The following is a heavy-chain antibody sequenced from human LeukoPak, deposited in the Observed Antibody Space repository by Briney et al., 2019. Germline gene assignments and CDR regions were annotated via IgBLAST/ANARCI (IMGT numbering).Heavy chain of an antibody. V-gene: IGHV1-8*01. CDR2: MNPNSGNT. CDR1: GYTFTSYD. D-gene: IGHD3-3*01. Sequence: ASVKVSCKASGYTFTSYDINWVRQATGQGLEWMGWMNPNSGNTGYAQKFQGRVTMTRNTSISTAYMELSSLRSEDTAVYYCACDFGVVNPGPPWGQGTPVTVSS. J-gene: IGHJ4*02. CDR3: ACDFGVVNPGPP.